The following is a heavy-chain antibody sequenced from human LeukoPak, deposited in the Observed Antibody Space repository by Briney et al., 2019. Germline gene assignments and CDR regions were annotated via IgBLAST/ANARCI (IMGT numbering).Heavy chain of an antibody. CDR3: AELGITMIGGV. D-gene: IGHD3-10*02. J-gene: IGHJ6*04. V-gene: IGHV3-74*01. CDR1: GITLSNYW. CDR2: INYEGSTT. Sequence: QPGGSLRLSCAASGITLSNYWMHWVRQVPGKGLVWVSRINYEGSTTSYADSVKGRFTISRDNAKNSLYLQMNSLRAEDTAVYYCAELGITMIGGVWGKGTTVTISS.